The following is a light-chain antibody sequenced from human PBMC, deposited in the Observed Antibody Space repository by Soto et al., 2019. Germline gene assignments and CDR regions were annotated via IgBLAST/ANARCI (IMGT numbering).Light chain of an antibody. Sequence: QSALTKPASVSGSPGQSITISCTGTSSDVGGYNYVSWYQHHPGKVPKLLIYDVNMRPSGISNRFSGSKSGNTASLTISGIQAEDEGYYYCGSYTNSITLVFGGGTKVTVL. CDR3: GSYTNSITLV. CDR1: SSDVGGYNY. J-gene: IGLJ2*01. V-gene: IGLV2-14*03. CDR2: DVN.